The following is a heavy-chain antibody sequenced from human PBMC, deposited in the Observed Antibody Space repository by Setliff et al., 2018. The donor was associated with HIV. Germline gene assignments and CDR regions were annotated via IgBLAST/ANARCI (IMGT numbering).Heavy chain of an antibody. CDR2: INAGNGNT. Sequence: GASVKVSCKASGYTFTSYAMHWVRQAPGQGLEWMGWINAGNGNTKYSQKFQGRVTITRDTSASTAYMELSSLRSEDTAVYYCARAGAYGDYVGAFDIWGQGTMVTVSS. D-gene: IGHD4-17*01. J-gene: IGHJ3*02. CDR3: ARAGAYGDYVGAFDI. V-gene: IGHV1-3*01. CDR1: GYTFTSYA.